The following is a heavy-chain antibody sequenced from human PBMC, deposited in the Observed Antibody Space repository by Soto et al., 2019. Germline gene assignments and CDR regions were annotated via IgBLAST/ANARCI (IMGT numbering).Heavy chain of an antibody. CDR3: GRGRSGDLVVFY. CDR2: ISPNTGGT. CDR1: GYIFTGYY. Sequence: ASVKVSCKASGYIFTGYYIHWVRQAPGQGREWMGEISPNTGGTKYAQKFQGRVTMTRDTSITTVYMELSNLSPDDTAVYYCGRGRSGDLVVFYWGQGTPVTVSS. J-gene: IGHJ4*02. D-gene: IGHD3-3*01. V-gene: IGHV1-2*02.